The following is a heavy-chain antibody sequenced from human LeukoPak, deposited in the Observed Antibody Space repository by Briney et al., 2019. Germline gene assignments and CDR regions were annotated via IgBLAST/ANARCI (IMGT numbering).Heavy chain of an antibody. V-gene: IGHV1-18*01. CDR2: ISAYNGNT. D-gene: IGHD1-26*01. CDR1: GYTFTSYG. J-gene: IGHJ4*02. CDR3: ARNVIVGAVFDN. Sequence: ASLKVSCKASGYTFTSYGINWGRQTPEQGLEWMGWISAYNGNTNYAQTLQGGVTMTTDTTANTAYMDMRSLRSDDTAVYYCARNVIVGAVFDNWGQGTLVTVSS.